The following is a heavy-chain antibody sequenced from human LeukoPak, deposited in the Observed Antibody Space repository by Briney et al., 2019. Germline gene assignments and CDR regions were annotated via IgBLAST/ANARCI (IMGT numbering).Heavy chain of an antibody. Sequence: SETLSLTCTVSGGSISSSSYYWGWIRQPPGKGLEWIGSIYYSGSTYYNPSLKSRVTISVDTSKNQFSLKLSSVTAADTAVYYCARHDISSGSYLSAGKRAFDIWGQGTMVTVSS. CDR3: ARHDISSGSYLSAGKRAFDI. CDR1: GGSISSSSYY. D-gene: IGHD3-10*01. V-gene: IGHV4-39*01. CDR2: IYYSGST. J-gene: IGHJ3*02.